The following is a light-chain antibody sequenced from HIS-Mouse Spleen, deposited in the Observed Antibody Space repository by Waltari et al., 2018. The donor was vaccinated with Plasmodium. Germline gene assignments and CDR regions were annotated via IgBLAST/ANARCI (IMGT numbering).Light chain of an antibody. CDR2: QDS. V-gene: IGLV3-1*01. J-gene: IGLJ3*02. CDR1: NLGAKY. Sequence: SYELTPPPSVSVSPGQTASIPCSGGNLGAKYACWYQQKPGQSPVLVIYQDSKRPSGIPERFSGSNSGNTATLTISGTQAMDEADYYCQAWDSSTAVFGGGTKLTVL. CDR3: QAWDSSTAV.